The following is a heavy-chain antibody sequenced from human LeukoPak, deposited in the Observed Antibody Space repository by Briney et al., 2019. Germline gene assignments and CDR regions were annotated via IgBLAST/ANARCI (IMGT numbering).Heavy chain of an antibody. D-gene: IGHD3-9*01. Sequence: GGSLRLSCAASGFTFSSYWMSWVRQAPGKGLEWVANIKQDGSEKYYVDSVKGRFTISRDNAKNPLYLQMNSLRAEDTAVYYCARSRDILTGYYGDYWGQGTLVTVSS. CDR1: GFTFSSYW. J-gene: IGHJ4*02. CDR3: ARSRDILTGYYGDY. V-gene: IGHV3-7*01. CDR2: IKQDGSEK.